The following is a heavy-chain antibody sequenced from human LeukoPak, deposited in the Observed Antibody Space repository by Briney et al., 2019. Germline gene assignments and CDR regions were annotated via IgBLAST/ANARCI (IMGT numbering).Heavy chain of an antibody. D-gene: IGHD1-26*01. CDR2: IYYSGST. Sequence: SETLSLTCTVSGGSISSYYWSWIRQPPGKGLEWIGYIYYSGSTNYNPSLKSRVTISVDTSKNQFSLKLNSVTAADTAVYYCARVRGATAFDYWGQGTLVTVSS. CDR1: GGSISSYY. CDR3: ARVRGATAFDY. V-gene: IGHV4-59*01. J-gene: IGHJ4*02.